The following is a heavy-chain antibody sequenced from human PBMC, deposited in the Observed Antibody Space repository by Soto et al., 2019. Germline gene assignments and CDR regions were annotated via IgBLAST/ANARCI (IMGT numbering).Heavy chain of an antibody. J-gene: IGHJ4*02. Sequence: QMQLQESGTGLVKPSQTLSLTCAVSGGSISSVCYSWSWMQQPPGKGLEWIGYIYHSGSTYYNPSLQSRVTISVDRSKNQFSLKLSSVTAADTAVYCCARVPDYWGQGTLVTVSS. CDR3: ARVPDY. CDR2: IYHSGST. V-gene: IGHV4-30-2*01. CDR1: GGSISSVCYS.